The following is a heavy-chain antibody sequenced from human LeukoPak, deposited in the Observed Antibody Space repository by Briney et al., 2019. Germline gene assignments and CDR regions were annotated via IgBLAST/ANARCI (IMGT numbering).Heavy chain of an antibody. Sequence: GGSLRLSCAASGFTVSSNYMSWVRQAPGKGLEWVSVIYSGGSTYYADSVKGRFTISRDNSKNTLYLQMNSLRAEDTAVYYCAKVGLWKSPYFDYWGQGTLVTVSS. J-gene: IGHJ4*02. V-gene: IGHV3-66*01. CDR1: GFTVSSNY. CDR2: IYSGGST. CDR3: AKVGLWKSPYFDY. D-gene: IGHD1-1*01.